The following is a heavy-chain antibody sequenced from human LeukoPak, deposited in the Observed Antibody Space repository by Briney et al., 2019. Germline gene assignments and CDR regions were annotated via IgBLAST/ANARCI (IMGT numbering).Heavy chain of an antibody. CDR1: GGTFSSYA. V-gene: IGHV1-69*05. Sequence: ASVKVPCKASGGTFSSYAISWVRQAPGQGLEWMGGIIPIFGTANYAQKFQGRVTITTDESTSTAYMELSSLRSEDTAVYYCARDSCGGDCYPGSYAFDIWGQGTMVTVSS. CDR2: IIPIFGTA. D-gene: IGHD2-21*02. J-gene: IGHJ3*02. CDR3: ARDSCGGDCYPGSYAFDI.